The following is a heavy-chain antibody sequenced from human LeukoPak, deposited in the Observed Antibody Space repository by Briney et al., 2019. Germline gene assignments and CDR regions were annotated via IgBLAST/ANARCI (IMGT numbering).Heavy chain of an antibody. V-gene: IGHV1-46*01. J-gene: IGHJ4*02. CDR3: AGENGY. CDR2: INPSGGST. CDR1: GYTFTDYY. Sequence: ASVKVSCKASGYTFTDYYMYWVRQVPGEGLEWMGKINPSGGSTSYAQKFQGRVSMTRDTSTTTVYMELSSLRSDDTAVYYCAGENGYWGQGTLVTVSS.